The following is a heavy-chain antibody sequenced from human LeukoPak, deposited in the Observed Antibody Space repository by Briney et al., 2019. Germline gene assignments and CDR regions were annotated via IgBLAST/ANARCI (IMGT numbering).Heavy chain of an antibody. D-gene: IGHD2-15*01. J-gene: IGHJ4*02. V-gene: IGHV3-33*06. CDR2: ILSDGSKE. Sequence: AGGSLRLSCAASGFTFSSYGMHWVRQAPGKGLEWVAVILSDGSKEFYTDSVKGRFTISRDNSKNTLYLQMNSLRAEDTAVYFCAKDKDTPATAQPQRGYFESWGQGTLVTVSS. CDR1: GFTFSSYG. CDR3: AKDKDTPATAQPQRGYFES.